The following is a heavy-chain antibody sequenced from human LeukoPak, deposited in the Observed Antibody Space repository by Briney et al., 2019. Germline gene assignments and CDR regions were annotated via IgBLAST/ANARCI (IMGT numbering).Heavy chain of an antibody. CDR2: IRGTGTTT. J-gene: IGHJ4*02. Sequence: GGSLRLSCAASGFTFSDHAMSWVRQAPGKGLEWVSAIRGTGTTTFYAASVKGRFTISRDNSKNTLYLQMNSLRAEDTAVYYCAKDGVVVPAAHFDYWGQGTLVTVSS. V-gene: IGHV3-23*01. CDR3: AKDGVVVPAAHFDY. CDR1: GFTFSDHA. D-gene: IGHD2-2*01.